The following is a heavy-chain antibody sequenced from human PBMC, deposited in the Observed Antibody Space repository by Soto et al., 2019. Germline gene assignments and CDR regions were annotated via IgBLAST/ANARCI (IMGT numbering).Heavy chain of an antibody. Sequence: PGGSLRLSCAASGFIFTKYAMNWVRQAPGKGLEWVSGISCSGDRTYYADSVKGRFTISRDNPKNTLYLQMNSLRAEDTAVYYCAKGLDYYDSSGYSYFAYWGQGTLVTVSS. CDR1: GFIFTKYA. D-gene: IGHD3-22*01. CDR2: ISCSGDRT. V-gene: IGHV3-23*01. J-gene: IGHJ4*02. CDR3: AKGLDYYDSSGYSYFAY.